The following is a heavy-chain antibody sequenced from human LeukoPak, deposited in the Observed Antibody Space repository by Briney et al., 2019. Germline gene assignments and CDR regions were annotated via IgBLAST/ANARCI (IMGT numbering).Heavy chain of an antibody. Sequence: SETLSLTCTVSGGSISSGDYSWSWIRQPPGKGLEWIGYIYYSGSTYYNPSLKSRVTISVDTSKNQFSLKLSSVTAADTAVYYCARESYPSWFDPWGQGTLVTVSS. CDR1: GGSISSGDYS. D-gene: IGHD2-2*01. CDR3: ARESYPSWFDP. CDR2: IYYSGST. J-gene: IGHJ5*02. V-gene: IGHV4-30-4*01.